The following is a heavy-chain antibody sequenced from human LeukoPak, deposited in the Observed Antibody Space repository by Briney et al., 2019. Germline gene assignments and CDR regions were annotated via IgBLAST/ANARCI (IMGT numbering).Heavy chain of an antibody. CDR2: ISSSSSYI. Sequence: GGSLRLSCAASGLTVSSYSMNWVRQAPGKGLEWVSSISSSSSYIYYADSVKGRFTISRGNAKNSLYLQMNSLRAEDTAVYYCASDLAYCGGDCYLDSNWGQGTLVTVSS. J-gene: IGHJ4*02. CDR1: GLTVSSYS. D-gene: IGHD2-21*02. V-gene: IGHV3-21*01. CDR3: ASDLAYCGGDCYLDSN.